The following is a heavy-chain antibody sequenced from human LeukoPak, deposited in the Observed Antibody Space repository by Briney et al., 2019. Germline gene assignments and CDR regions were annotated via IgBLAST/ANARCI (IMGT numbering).Heavy chain of an antibody. V-gene: IGHV1-2*02. J-gene: IGHJ3*02. Sequence: GPSVKVTCKASGYSFTGYYMHLVRQAPGQGLEWMGWINLNSGGTNYAQKVQGKVTMTRDTSISTDNMELRRLRSHDKATYSCARALEYGYGSGSYYAFDIWGQGTRVTVSS. D-gene: IGHD3-10*01. CDR3: ARALEYGYGSGSYYAFDI. CDR2: INLNSGGT. CDR1: GYSFTGYY.